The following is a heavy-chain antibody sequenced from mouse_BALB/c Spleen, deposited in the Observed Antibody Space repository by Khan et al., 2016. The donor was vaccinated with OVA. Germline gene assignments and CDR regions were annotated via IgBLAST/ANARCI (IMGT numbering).Heavy chain of an antibody. CDR3: ARKAVGGDFDY. CDR2: INPSSVYS. Sequence: QVQLKESGAELARPGASVKMSCKASGNTLTTYTMHWVKQRPGQGLEWIGYINPSSVYSHYNQKFKDKATLTADKSSSTAYMQLSSLTSEDSAVXYCARKAVGGDFDYWGQGTTLTVSS. V-gene: IGHV1-4*01. J-gene: IGHJ2*01. D-gene: IGHD6-1*01. CDR1: GNTLTTYT.